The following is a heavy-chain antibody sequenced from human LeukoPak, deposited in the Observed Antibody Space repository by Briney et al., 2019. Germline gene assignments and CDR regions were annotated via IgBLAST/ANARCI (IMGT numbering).Heavy chain of an antibody. D-gene: IGHD3-10*01. CDR3: ARDRGFTARRENYYYGMDV. CDR2: IYYSGST. V-gene: IGHV4-31*03. Sequence: SQTLSLTCTVSGGSISSGGYYWSWIRQHPGKGLEWIGYIYYSGSTYYNPSLKSRVTISVDTSKNQFSLKLSSVTAADTAVYYCARDRGFTARRENYYYGMDVWGQGTTVTVSS. J-gene: IGHJ6*02. CDR1: GGSISSGGYY.